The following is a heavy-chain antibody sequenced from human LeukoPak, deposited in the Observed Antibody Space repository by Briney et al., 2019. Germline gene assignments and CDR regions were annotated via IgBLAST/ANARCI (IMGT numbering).Heavy chain of an antibody. D-gene: IGHD2-2*01. CDR2: IIPIFGTA. V-gene: IGHV1-69*06. CDR3: AGSGRIVVVPAADAFDI. J-gene: IGHJ3*02. Sequence: SVEVSRKASGGTFSSYAISWVRQAPGQGLEWMGGIIPIFGTANYAQKFQGRVTITADKSTSTAYMELSSLRSEDTAVYYCAGSGRIVVVPAADAFDIWGQGTMVTVSS. CDR1: GGTFSSYA.